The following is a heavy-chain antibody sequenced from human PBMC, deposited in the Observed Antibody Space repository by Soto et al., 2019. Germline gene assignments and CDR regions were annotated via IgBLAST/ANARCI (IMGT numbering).Heavy chain of an antibody. D-gene: IGHD1-26*01. Sequence: GGSLRLSCAASGFTFSSYWMHWVRQAPGKGLVWVSRINSDGSITEYADSVKGRFTISRDNAKDTLYLQMNSLRAEDTAVYYCARDRIVGGTDFRDHWGQGALVTVSS. V-gene: IGHV3-74*01. J-gene: IGHJ4*02. CDR1: GFTFSSYW. CDR2: INSDGSIT. CDR3: ARDRIVGGTDFRDH.